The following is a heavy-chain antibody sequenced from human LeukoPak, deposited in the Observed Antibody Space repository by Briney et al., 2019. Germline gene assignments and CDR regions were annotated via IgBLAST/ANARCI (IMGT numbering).Heavy chain of an antibody. Sequence: GGSLRLSCAASGFTFSSFAITWVRQAPGKGLEWVSAIRSNADQTYYADSVKGRFSISRDKSKNTLYLQLNSMRVEDTAVYYCARGRRIAAAGTFYYYYMDVWGKGTTVTVSS. J-gene: IGHJ6*03. V-gene: IGHV3-23*01. CDR3: ARGRRIAAAGTFYYYYMDV. D-gene: IGHD6-13*01. CDR1: GFTFSSFA. CDR2: IRSNADQT.